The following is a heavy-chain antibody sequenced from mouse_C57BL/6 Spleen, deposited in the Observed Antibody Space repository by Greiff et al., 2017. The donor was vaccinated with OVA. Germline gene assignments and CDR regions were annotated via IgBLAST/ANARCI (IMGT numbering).Heavy chain of an antibody. Sequence: QVQLQQPGAELVKPGASVKLSCKASGYTFTSYWMQWVKQRPGQGLEWIGEIDPSDSYTNYNQKFKGKATLTVDTSSSTAYMQLSSLTSEDSAVYYGARKPLFDYWGQGTTLTVSS. CDR3: ARKPLFDY. J-gene: IGHJ2*01. CDR1: GYTFTSYW. V-gene: IGHV1-50*01. CDR2: IDPSDSYT.